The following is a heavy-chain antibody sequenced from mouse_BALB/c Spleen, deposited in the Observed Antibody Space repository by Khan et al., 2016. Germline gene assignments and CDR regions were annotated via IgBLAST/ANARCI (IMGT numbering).Heavy chain of an antibody. D-gene: IGHD1-1*01. J-gene: IGHJ1*01. Sequence: EVELVESGGGLVQPGGSLKLSCATSGFTFSDYYMYWVRQTPEKRLEWVAYISNGGDNTYYPDTVKGRFTISRDNAKNILYLQMSRLKSEDTAMYDCAIHLRNDGSPWYFDVWGAGTTVTVSS. CDR1: GFTFSDYY. CDR3: AIHLRNDGSPWYFDV. V-gene: IGHV5-12*02. CDR2: ISNGGDNT.